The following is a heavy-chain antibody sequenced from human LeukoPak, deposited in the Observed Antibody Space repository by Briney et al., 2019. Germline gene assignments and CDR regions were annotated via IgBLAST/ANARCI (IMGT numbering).Heavy chain of an antibody. V-gene: IGHV3-23*01. D-gene: IGHD3-10*01. CDR2: VSGSGSST. Sequence: GGSLRLSCAASGFTLSSYAMSWVRQAPGKGLEWVSAVSGSGSSTYYADSVKGRFTISRDNSKNTLYLQVNSLRAEDTAVYYCAKDRARAYYYGSAFDYWGQGTLVTVSS. CDR1: GFTLSSYA. J-gene: IGHJ4*02. CDR3: AKDRARAYYYGSAFDY.